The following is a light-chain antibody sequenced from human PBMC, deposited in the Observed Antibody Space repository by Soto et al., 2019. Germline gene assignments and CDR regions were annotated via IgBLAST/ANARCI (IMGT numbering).Light chain of an antibody. CDR1: QSVSSS. CDR2: GAS. Sequence: EVVMTQSPATLSMSPGERATLSCRASQSVSSSLAWYQQKPGQAPRLLIYGASTRATGIPDRFSGSGSETEFTLTISSLQAEDFAIYYCQQYNNCWTFGQGTKVEIK. J-gene: IGKJ1*01. CDR3: QQYNNCWT. V-gene: IGKV3-15*01.